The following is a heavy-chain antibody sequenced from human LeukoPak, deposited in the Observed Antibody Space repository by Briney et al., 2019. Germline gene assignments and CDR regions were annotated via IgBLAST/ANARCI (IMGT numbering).Heavy chain of an antibody. CDR3: ARGGPDIVVAYAFDI. CDR1: GFTFSSYS. J-gene: IGHJ3*02. V-gene: IGHV3-21*01. CDR2: ISSSSYI. Sequence: GGSLRLSCAASGFTFSSYSMNWVRQAPGKGLEWVSSISSSSYIYYADSVKGRLTISRDNAKNSLYLQMNSLRAEDTAVYYCARGGPDIVVAYAFDIWGQGTMVTVSS. D-gene: IGHD2-2*01.